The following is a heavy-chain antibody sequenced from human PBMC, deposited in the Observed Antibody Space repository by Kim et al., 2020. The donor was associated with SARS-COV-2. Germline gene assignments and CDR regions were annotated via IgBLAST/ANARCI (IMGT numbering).Heavy chain of an antibody. V-gene: IGHV3-9*01. Sequence: GGSLRLSCAASGFTFDDYAMHWVRQAPGKGLEWVSGISWNSGSIGYADSVKGRFTISRDNAKNSLYLQMNSLRAEDTALYYCAKSHADLLLGPRMDVWGQGTTVTVSS. CDR2: ISWNSGSI. J-gene: IGHJ6*02. CDR3: AKSHADLLLGPRMDV. CDR1: GFTFDDYA. D-gene: IGHD3-10*01.